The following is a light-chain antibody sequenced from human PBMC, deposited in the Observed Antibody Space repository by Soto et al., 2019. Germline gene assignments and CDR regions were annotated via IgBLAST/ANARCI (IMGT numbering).Light chain of an antibody. Sequence: EIVLTQSPATLSLSPGERATLSCRASQSVSSYLDWYQQKPGQPPMLLIYDASSRATGIPARFSGSGSGTDFTLTISSLDPEDFAVYYFQQRSNWPPFFGQGTRLEIK. CDR2: DAS. CDR3: QQRSNWPPF. CDR1: QSVSSY. J-gene: IGKJ5*01. V-gene: IGKV3-11*01.